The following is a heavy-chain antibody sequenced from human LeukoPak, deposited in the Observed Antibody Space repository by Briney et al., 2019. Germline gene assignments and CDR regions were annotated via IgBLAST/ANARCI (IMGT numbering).Heavy chain of an antibody. CDR1: GGSFSGYY. CDR2: INHSGST. CDR3: ARETYGDRIGPRDY. J-gene: IGHJ4*02. D-gene: IGHD4-17*01. V-gene: IGHV4-34*01. Sequence: SETLSLTCAVYGGSFSGYYWSWIRQPPGKGLEWIGEINHSGSTNYNPSLKSRVTISVDTSKNQFSLKLSSVTAADTAVYYCARETYGDRIGPRDYWGQETLVTVSS.